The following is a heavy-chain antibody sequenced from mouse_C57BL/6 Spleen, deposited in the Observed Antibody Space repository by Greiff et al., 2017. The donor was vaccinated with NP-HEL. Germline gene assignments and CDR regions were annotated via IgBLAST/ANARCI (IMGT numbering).Heavy chain of an antibody. D-gene: IGHD3-2*02. Sequence: VQLHQSGAELVMPGASVKLSCKASGYTFTSYWMHWVKQRPGQGLEWIGEIDPSDSYTNYNQKFKGKSTLTVDKSSSTAYMQLSSLTSEDSAVYYCAPGGSSGYPFAYWGQGTLVTVSA. J-gene: IGHJ3*01. CDR3: APGGSSGYPFAY. V-gene: IGHV1-69*01. CDR1: GYTFTSYW. CDR2: IDPSDSYT.